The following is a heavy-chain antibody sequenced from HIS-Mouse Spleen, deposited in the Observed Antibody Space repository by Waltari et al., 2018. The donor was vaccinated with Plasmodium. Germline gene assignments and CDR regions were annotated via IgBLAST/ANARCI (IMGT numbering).Heavy chain of an antibody. D-gene: IGHD6-13*01. V-gene: IGHV3-7*01. CDR1: GFTCGSYG. Sequence: EVQLVESGGGLVQRGGALRLSCAASGFTCGSYGMGWVRRAPGKGLEWLANIKQDGSEKYYVDSVKGRFTISRDNAKNSLYLQMNSLRAEDTAVYYCASSWYWYFDLWGRGTLVTVSS. J-gene: IGHJ2*01. CDR2: IKQDGSEK. CDR3: ASSWYWYFDL.